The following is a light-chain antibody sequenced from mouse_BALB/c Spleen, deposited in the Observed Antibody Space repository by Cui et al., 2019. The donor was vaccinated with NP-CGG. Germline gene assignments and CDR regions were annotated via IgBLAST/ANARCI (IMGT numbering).Light chain of an antibody. Sequence: HAVVMQQSELTTSPGETVTLTCRSSTGAVTTSNYANWVQEKPDHLFTGLIGGTNNRAPGVPARFSGSLIGDKAALTITGAQTEDEAIYFCALWYSNHWVFGGGTKLTVL. V-gene: IGLV1*01. CDR1: TGAVTTSNY. CDR2: GTN. CDR3: ALWYSNHWV. J-gene: IGLJ1*01.